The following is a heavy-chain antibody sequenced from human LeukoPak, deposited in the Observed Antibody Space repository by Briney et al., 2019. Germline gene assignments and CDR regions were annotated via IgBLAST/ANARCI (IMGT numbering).Heavy chain of an antibody. D-gene: IGHD6-6*01. CDR1: GDSISSRNW. CDR2: IHHSGST. J-gene: IGHJ1*01. CDR3: ARGGAARLHFQN. V-gene: IGHV4-4*02. Sequence: SGTLSLTCDVSGDSISSRNWWSWVRQPPGKGLEWIGEIHHSGSTNYNPSLKSRVTISVDKSKNQFSLKLTSVTAADTAVYYCARGGAARLHFQNWGQGTLVTVSS.